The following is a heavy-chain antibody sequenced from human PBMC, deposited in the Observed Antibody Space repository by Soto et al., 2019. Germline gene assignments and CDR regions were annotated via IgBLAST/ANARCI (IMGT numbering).Heavy chain of an antibody. CDR2: INHSGST. CDR1: GGSFSGYY. J-gene: IGHJ5*01. Sequence: LSLTCAVYGGSFSGYYWSWIRQPPGKGLEWIGEINHSGSTNYNPSLKSRVTISVDTSKNQFSLKLSSVTAADTAVYYCARGRKCQLLSWYWFDSWGQGIPVPVSS. V-gene: IGHV4-34*01. D-gene: IGHD2-2*01. CDR3: ARGRKCQLLSWYWFDS.